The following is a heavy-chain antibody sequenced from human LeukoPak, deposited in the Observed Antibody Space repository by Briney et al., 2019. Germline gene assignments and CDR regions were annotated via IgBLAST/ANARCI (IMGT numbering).Heavy chain of an antibody. CDR3: ARLPSSESSGWYRGPGGDYYFDY. D-gene: IGHD6-19*01. J-gene: IGHJ4*02. V-gene: IGHV5-51*01. CDR1: GFTFTSYW. Sequence: GGSLRLSCAASGFTFTSYWVGWVRQMPGKGLEWMGIIYPGDSDTRYSPSFQGQVTISADKSISTAYLQWSSLKASDTAMYYCARLPSSESSGWYRGPGGDYYFDYWGQGTLVTVSS. CDR2: IYPGDSDT.